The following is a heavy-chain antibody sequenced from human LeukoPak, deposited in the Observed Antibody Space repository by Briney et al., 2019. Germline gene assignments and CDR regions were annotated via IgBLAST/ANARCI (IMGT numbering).Heavy chain of an antibody. CDR3: ARVVGPITVGRGYFDY. CDR1: GFTFGKYW. Sequence: GGSLRLSCVASGFTFGKYWMSWVRQAPGKGLEWVANIKLDGSEKNYVDSVKGRFTISRDNTKNSLYLQMNSLRAEDTAVFYCARVVGPITVGRGYFDYWGQGTLVTVSS. V-gene: IGHV3-7*03. J-gene: IGHJ4*02. D-gene: IGHD4-23*01. CDR2: IKLDGSEK.